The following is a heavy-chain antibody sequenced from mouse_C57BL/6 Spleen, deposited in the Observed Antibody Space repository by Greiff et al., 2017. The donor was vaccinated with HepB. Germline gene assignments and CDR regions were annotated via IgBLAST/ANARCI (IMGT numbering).Heavy chain of an antibody. J-gene: IGHJ4*01. Sequence: QVQLQQPGTELVKPGASVKLSCKASGYTFTSYWMHWVKQRPGQGLEWIGNINPSNGGTNYNEKFKSKATLTVAKSASTAYMELSSLPSEDSAVYYCARAYYSNYYYAMDYWGQGTSVTVSS. D-gene: IGHD2-5*01. CDR2: INPSNGGT. CDR1: GYTFTSYW. V-gene: IGHV1-53*01. CDR3: ARAYYSNYYYAMDY.